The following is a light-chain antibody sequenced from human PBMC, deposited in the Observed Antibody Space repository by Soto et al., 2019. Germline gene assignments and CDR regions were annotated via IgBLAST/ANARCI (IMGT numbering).Light chain of an antibody. CDR3: QQYGSSLFT. CDR1: QSVRSSN. J-gene: IGKJ4*01. V-gene: IGKV3-20*01. Sequence: EIVLTQSPGTLSLSPGERATHSCRASQSVRSSNLAWYQQKPGQAPRLLIYGASSRATGIPDRFSGSGSGTDFTLTISRLEPEDFAVYYCQQYGSSLFTFGGGTKVEIK. CDR2: GAS.